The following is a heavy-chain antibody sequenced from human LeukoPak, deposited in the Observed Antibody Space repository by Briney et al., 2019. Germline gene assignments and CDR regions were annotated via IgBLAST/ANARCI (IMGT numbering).Heavy chain of an antibody. CDR2: IRSKAYGGTT. Sequence: GRYLRLSCTASGFTFGDYAMSWFRQAPGKGLEWVGFIRSKAYGGTTEYAASVKGRFTISRDDSKSIAYLQMNSLKTEDTAVYYYTRDFTPYYGSGSYYKGTYYFDYWGQGTLVTVSS. CDR3: TRDFTPYYGSGSYYKGTYYFDY. CDR1: GFTFGDYA. V-gene: IGHV3-49*03. J-gene: IGHJ4*02. D-gene: IGHD3-10*01.